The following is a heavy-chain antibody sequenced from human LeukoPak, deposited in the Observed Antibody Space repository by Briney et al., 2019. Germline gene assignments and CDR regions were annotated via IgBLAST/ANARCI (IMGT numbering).Heavy chain of an antibody. J-gene: IGHJ3*02. CDR1: GFTFSSYG. CDR2: ISYDGSNK. CDR3: AKVSGGSPGAFDI. V-gene: IGHV3-30*18. Sequence: GGSLRLSCAPSGFTFSSYGMHWVRQAPDEGLEWVAVISYDGSNKYYADSVKGRFTISRDNSKNTLCLQMNSLRAEDTAVYYCAKVSGGSPGAFDIWGQGTMVTVSS. D-gene: IGHD3-3*01.